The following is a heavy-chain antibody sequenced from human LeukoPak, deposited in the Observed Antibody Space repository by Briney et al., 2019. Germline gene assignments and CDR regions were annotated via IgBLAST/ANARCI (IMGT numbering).Heavy chain of an antibody. D-gene: IGHD3-10*01. J-gene: IGHJ4*02. V-gene: IGHV3-74*01. CDR3: ARNYGSGSYPDFDY. CDR1: GFTFSRYW. CDR2: INSDGSST. Sequence: PGGSLRLSCAASGFTFSRYWMHWVRQAPGRGLVWVSRINSDGSSTSYADSVKGRFTISRDNAKSTLYLQMNTLRAEDTAVYHCARNYGSGSYPDFDYWGQGTLVTVSS.